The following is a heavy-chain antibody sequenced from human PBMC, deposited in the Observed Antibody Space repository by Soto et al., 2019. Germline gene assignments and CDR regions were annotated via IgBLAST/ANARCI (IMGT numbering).Heavy chain of an antibody. V-gene: IGHV4-61*08. J-gene: IGHJ5*02. CDR1: GGSISSAGYS. Sequence: PSETLSLTCAVSGGSISSAGYSWSWIRQPPGKGLEWIGCIYYSGSTNYNPSLKSRVTISVDTSKNQFSLKLSSVTAADTAVYYCARVPTPWGQGTLVTVSS. CDR3: ARVPTP. CDR2: IYYSGST. D-gene: IGHD2-2*01.